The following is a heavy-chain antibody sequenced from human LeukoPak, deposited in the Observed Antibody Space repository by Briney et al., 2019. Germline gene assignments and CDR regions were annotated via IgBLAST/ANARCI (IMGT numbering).Heavy chain of an antibody. CDR1: GFTFSSYW. D-gene: IGHD3-16*01. Sequence: GGSLRLSCAASGFTFSSYWMSWVRQAPGKGPEWVANIKQDGSEIYYVDSVKGRFTISRDNAKNSLHLQMNSLRAEDTAVYYCARVLMTPHFDYWGQGTLVTVSS. CDR2: IKQDGSEI. CDR3: ARVLMTPHFDY. V-gene: IGHV3-7*01. J-gene: IGHJ4*02.